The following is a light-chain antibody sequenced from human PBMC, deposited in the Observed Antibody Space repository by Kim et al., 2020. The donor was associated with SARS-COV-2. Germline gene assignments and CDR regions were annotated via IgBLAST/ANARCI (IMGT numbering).Light chain of an antibody. CDR3: NSRDSNDNVV. V-gene: IGLV3-19*01. CDR1: SLRSYY. Sequence: VALGRTVSLACQEHSLRSYYATWYQQKPGQAPTLVIYGKNNRPSGIPDRFSGSSSGNTASLTIAGTQAGDEADYYCNSRDSNDNVVFGGGTQLTVL. CDR2: GKN. J-gene: IGLJ2*01.